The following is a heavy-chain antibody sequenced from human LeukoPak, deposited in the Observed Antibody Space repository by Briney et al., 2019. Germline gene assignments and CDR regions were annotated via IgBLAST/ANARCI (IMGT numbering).Heavy chain of an antibody. V-gene: IGHV3-53*01. Sequence: GGSLRLSCAASGFTVSSNYMSWVRQAPGKGLEWVSVIYSSGSTYYADSVQGRFTISRDNSKNTLYLQMNSLRAEDTAVYYCARWSSSWPGDYFDYWGQGTLVTVSS. D-gene: IGHD6-13*01. CDR2: IYSSGST. J-gene: IGHJ4*02. CDR3: ARWSSSWPGDYFDY. CDR1: GFTVSSNY.